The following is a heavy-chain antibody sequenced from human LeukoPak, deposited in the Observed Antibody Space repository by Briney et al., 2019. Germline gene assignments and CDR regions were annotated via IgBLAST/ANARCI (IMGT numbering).Heavy chain of an antibody. D-gene: IGHD6-13*01. CDR1: GYTFTGYY. CDR3: ARGPYSSSWPVDY. V-gene: IGHV1-2*02. J-gene: IGHJ4*02. CDR2: INPNSGGT. Sequence: GASAKVSCKASGYTFTGYYMHWVRQAPGQGLEWMGWINPNSGGTNYAQKFQGRVTMTRDTSISTAYMELSRLRSDDTAVYYCARGPYSSSWPVDYRGQGTLVTVSS.